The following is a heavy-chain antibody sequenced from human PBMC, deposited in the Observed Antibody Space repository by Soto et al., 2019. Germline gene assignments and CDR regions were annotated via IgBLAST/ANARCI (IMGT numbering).Heavy chain of an antibody. CDR1: GGTFSNYA. D-gene: IGHD6-13*01. J-gene: IGHJ6*02. CDR2: IIPIFGTA. V-gene: IGHV1-69*12. Sequence: QVQLVQSGAEVKKPGSSVKVSCKASGGTFSNYAISWVRQAPGQGLEWMGGIIPIFGTANYAQKFQGRVTITADESTSTAYMELSSLRSEDTAVYYCASKLAAAGPGSSYYSYGMDVWGQGTTVTVS. CDR3: ASKLAAAGPGSSYYSYGMDV.